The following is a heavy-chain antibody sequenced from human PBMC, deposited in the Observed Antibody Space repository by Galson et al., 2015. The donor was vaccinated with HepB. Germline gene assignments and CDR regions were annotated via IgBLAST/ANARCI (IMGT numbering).Heavy chain of an antibody. Sequence: SLRLSCAASGFTVSSNYMIWVRQAPGMGLECVAVIWYDGSNKYYADSVKGRFTISRDNSKNTLYLQMNSLRVEDTAVYYCARDPYGGSTYGDYWGQGTLVTVSS. CDR2: IWYDGSNK. J-gene: IGHJ4*02. V-gene: IGHV3-33*08. D-gene: IGHD4-23*01. CDR1: GFTVSSNY. CDR3: ARDPYGGSTYGDY.